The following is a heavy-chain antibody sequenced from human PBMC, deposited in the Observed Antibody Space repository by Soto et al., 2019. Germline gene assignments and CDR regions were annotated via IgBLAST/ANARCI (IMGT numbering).Heavy chain of an antibody. J-gene: IGHJ3*01. Sequence: PSQTLSLTCTVSGGSISSLGCYWSWIRQHPGKGLEWIGYIYYSGSTYYNPSLKSRVTISVDTSKNQFSLKLSSVTAADTAVYYCASASGGYYESSGYKCATLEAFDFWGQGTMVTVSS. CDR2: IYYSGST. CDR3: ASASGGYYESSGYKCATLEAFDF. V-gene: IGHV4-31*03. D-gene: IGHD3-22*01. CDR1: GGSISSLGCY.